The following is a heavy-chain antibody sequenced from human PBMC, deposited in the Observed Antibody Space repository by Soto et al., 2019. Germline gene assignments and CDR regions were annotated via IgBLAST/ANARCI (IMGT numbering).Heavy chain of an antibody. CDR1: GFTFSRYW. D-gene: IGHD5-18*01. CDR2: IKQDGTEK. V-gene: IGHV3-7*01. CDR3: ARGDTPMITGMDSFDI. Sequence: GGSLRLSCAAPGFTFSRYWMNWVRQAPGKGLEWVANIKQDGTEKNYVDSVKGRFTISRDNARNSLYLQMDSLRAEDTAVYFCARGDTPMITGMDSFDIWGQGTMVTVSS. J-gene: IGHJ3*02.